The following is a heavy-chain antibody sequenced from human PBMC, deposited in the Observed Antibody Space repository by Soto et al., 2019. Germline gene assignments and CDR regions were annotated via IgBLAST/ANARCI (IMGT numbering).Heavy chain of an antibody. V-gene: IGHV3-21*01. Sequence: RCCMNRDSQAPGKGLEWVSSISSSSSYIYYADSVKGRFTISRDNAKNSLYLQMNSLRAEDTAVYYCARDNNISRSWHHGTLAT. CDR2: ISSSSSYI. J-gene: IGHJ5*01. CDR3: ARDNNISRS. CDR1: RCC.